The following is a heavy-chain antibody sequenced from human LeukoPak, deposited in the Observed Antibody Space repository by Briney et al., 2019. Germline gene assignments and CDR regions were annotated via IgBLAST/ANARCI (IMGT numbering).Heavy chain of an antibody. CDR3: AKDGPDGFDY. V-gene: IGHV3-53*01. Sequence: GGSLRLSCAASGFTVSSNYMSWVRQAPGKGLEWVSVMYSDGSTYYADSVRGRFTISGDNSKNTVYLQMKNLRAEDTAVYYCAKDGPDGFDYWGQGTLVTVSS. J-gene: IGHJ4*02. CDR2: MYSDGST. CDR1: GFTVSSNY.